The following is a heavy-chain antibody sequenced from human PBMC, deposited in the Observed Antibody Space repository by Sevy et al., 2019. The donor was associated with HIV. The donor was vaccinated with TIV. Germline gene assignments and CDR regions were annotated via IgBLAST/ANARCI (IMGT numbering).Heavy chain of an antibody. V-gene: IGHV3-7*01. CDR3: ARDSQNIVVVPAATINYYYSYYMDV. Sequence: GGSLRLSCAASGFTFSSYWMSWVRQAPGKGLEWVANIKQDGSERYYEDSVKGRFPISRDNTKNSPYLQMNSLRVEDTAVDYSARDSQNIVVVPAATINYYYSYYMDVWGKGTTVTVSS. D-gene: IGHD2-2*01. CDR2: IKQDGSER. J-gene: IGHJ6*03. CDR1: GFTFSSYW.